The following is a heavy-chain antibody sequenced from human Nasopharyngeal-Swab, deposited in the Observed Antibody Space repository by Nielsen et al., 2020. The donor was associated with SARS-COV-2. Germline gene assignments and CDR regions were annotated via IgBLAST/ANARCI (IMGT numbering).Heavy chain of an antibody. CDR3: ARLGYGDYEADY. CDR1: GFSITSGYY. Sequence: GSLRLSCTVSGFSITSGYYWGLIRQPPGKGPEYIGSIFRSGDVRYSPSLSSRVTMSVDTSKNQMSLRLRSATAADTAMYYCARLGYGDYEADYWGQGILVTVSS. CDR2: IFRSGDV. V-gene: IGHV4-38-2*02. J-gene: IGHJ4*02. D-gene: IGHD2-21*02.